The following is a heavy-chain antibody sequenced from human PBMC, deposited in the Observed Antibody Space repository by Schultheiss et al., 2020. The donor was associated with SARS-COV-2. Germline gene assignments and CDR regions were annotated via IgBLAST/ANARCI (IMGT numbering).Heavy chain of an antibody. CDR2: INHSGST. D-gene: IGHD2-2*02. CDR3: ARIPPRAIGYYYYGMDV. J-gene: IGHJ6*02. V-gene: IGHV4-34*01. Sequence: SETLSLTCTVSGGSISSYYWSWIRQPPGKGLEWIGEINHSGSTNYNPSLKSQVTISVDTSKNQFSLKLSSVTAADTAVYYCARIPPRAIGYYYYGMDVWGQGTTVTVSS. CDR1: GGSISSYY.